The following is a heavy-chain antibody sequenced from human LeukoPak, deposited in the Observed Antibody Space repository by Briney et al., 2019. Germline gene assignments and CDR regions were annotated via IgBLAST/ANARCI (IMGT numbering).Heavy chain of an antibody. D-gene: IGHD6-13*01. Sequence: SETLSLTCTVSGGSISSSSYYWGWIRQPPGKGLEWLGSIYYSGSTYYNPSLKSRVTISVDTSKNQFSLKLSSVTAADTAVYYCARHLTGYSSSWYLDYWGQGTLVTVSS. V-gene: IGHV4-39*01. J-gene: IGHJ4*02. CDR1: GGSISSSSYY. CDR2: IYYSGST. CDR3: ARHLTGYSSSWYLDY.